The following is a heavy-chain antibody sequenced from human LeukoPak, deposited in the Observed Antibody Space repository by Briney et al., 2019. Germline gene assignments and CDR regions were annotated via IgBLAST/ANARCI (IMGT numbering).Heavy chain of an antibody. V-gene: IGHV1-69*05. CDR3: TTGPRSLGYSSSWAFDY. CDR2: IIPIFGTA. Sequence: SVKVSCKASGGTFSSYAISWVRQAPGQGLGWMGGIIPIFGTANYAQKFQGRVTITTDESTSTAYMEPNSLKTEDTAVYYCTTGPRSLGYSSSWAFDYWGQGTLVTVSS. J-gene: IGHJ4*02. CDR1: GGTFSSYA. D-gene: IGHD6-13*01.